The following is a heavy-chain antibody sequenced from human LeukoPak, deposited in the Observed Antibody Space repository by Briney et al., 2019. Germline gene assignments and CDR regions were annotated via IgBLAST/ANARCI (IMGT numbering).Heavy chain of an antibody. CDR2: INWNGGST. D-gene: IGHD2-8*01. V-gene: IGHV3-20*04. CDR1: GLTFDDYG. J-gene: IGHJ4*02. CDR3: ARDCTNGVCSNFDY. Sequence: GGSLRLSCAASGLTFDDYGMSWVRQAPAKGLEWVSGINWNGGSTGYADSVKGRFTISRDNAKNSLYLQMNSLRAEDTALYYCARDCTNGVCSNFDYWGQGTLVTVSS.